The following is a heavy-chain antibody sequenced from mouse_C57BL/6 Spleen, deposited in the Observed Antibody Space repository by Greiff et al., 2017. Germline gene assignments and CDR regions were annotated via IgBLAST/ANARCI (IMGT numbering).Heavy chain of an antibody. Sequence: EVQLVESGGGLVKPGGSLKLSCAASGFTFSSYTMSWVRQTPEKRLEWVATISGGGGNTYYPDSVKGRFTISRDNAKNTLYLHMSSLRSEDTALYYCARQEDGAYWGQGTLVTVSA. V-gene: IGHV5-9*01. CDR1: GFTFSSYT. CDR2: ISGGGGNT. CDR3: ARQEDGAY. J-gene: IGHJ3*01.